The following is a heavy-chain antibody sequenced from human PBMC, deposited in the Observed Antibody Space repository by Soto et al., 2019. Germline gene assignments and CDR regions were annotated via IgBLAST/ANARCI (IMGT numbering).Heavy chain of an antibody. CDR3: ATELAAAGSYYYYGMDV. D-gene: IGHD6-13*01. V-gene: IGHV1-46*01. J-gene: IGHJ6*02. Sequence: GASVKVSCKASGHTFTNYYMLWVRQAPGQGLEWMGIINPSGGSTSYAQKFQGRVTMTRDTSTSTVYMELSSLRSEDTAVYYCATELAAAGSYYYYGMDVWGQGTTVTVSS. CDR1: GHTFTNYY. CDR2: INPSGGST.